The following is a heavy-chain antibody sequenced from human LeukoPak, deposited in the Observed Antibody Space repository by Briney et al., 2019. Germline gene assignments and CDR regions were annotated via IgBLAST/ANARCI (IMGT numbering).Heavy chain of an antibody. D-gene: IGHD2-2*01. J-gene: IGHJ6*03. Sequence: ASVKVSCKASGYTFTSYDINWVRQATGQGLEWMGWMNPNSGNTGYAQKFQGRVTMTRNTSISTAYMELSSLRSEDTAVYYCARGLRYCSSTSCYFISSYYYYYMDVWGEGTTVTISS. CDR2: MNPNSGNT. CDR1: GYTFTSYD. V-gene: IGHV1-8*01. CDR3: ARGLRYCSSTSCYFISSYYYYYMDV.